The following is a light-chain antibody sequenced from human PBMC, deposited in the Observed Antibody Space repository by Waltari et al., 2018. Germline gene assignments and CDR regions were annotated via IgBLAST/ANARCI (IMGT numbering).Light chain of an antibody. V-gene: IGLV2-11*01. Sequence: QSALTQPRSVSGSPGQSVPISCPRTSIDLSTSTYVSWYQQHPAKAPKLLIHDVTRRPSGVPDRFSGSRSGNTASLTISGLQAEDEADYYCCSYTGGYTWVFGGGTKLTVL. CDR3: CSYTGGYTWV. J-gene: IGLJ3*02. CDR2: DVT. CDR1: SIDLSTSTY.